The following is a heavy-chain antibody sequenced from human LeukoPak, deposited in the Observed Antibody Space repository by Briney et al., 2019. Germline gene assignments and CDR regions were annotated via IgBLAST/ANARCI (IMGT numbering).Heavy chain of an antibody. D-gene: IGHD3-22*01. CDR2: IGTTGDT. CDR1: GFTFSSYN. V-gene: IGHV3-13*04. CDR3: ARGLYYYDSSGYYGDTFDI. Sequence: GGSLRLSCAASGFTFSSYNMHWVRQPTGKGLEWVSGIGTTGDTYYPGSVKGRFTISRENAKNALYLQMNSLRAGDTAVYYCARGLYYYDSSGYYGDTFDIWGQGTMVIVSS. J-gene: IGHJ3*02.